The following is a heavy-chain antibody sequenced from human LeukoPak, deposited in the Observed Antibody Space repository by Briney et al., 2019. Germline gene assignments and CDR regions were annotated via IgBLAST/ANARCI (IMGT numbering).Heavy chain of an antibody. J-gene: IGHJ4*02. CDR3: ARDWGGYGPTSHDY. CDR2: IRFDGSEK. Sequence: QTGGSLRLSCAASGFIFSNYGMHWVRQAPGRGLEWVALIRFDGSEKYYADSVKGRFTISRDNAKNTLYLEMNSLRVEDTAVYYCARDWGGYGPTSHDYWGQGTLVTVSS. CDR1: GFIFSNYG. D-gene: IGHD3-16*01. V-gene: IGHV3-30*02.